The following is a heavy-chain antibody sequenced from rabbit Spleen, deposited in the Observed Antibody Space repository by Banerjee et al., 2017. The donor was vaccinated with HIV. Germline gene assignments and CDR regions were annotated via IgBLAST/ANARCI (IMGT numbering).Heavy chain of an antibody. CDR3: VRDQAGDADYGPYYLNL. CDR2: IWGGSAGDT. Sequence: QEQLVESGGGLVKPGASLTLTCKASGFSFSSSYYMCWVRQAPGKGLEWIACIWGGSAGDTYYATWAKGRFTISSHNAQNTLYLQLNSLTAADTATYFCVRDQAGDADYGPYYLNLWGQGTLVTVS. D-gene: IGHD2-1*01. J-gene: IGHJ4*01. V-gene: IGHV1S45*01. CDR1: GFSFSSSYY.